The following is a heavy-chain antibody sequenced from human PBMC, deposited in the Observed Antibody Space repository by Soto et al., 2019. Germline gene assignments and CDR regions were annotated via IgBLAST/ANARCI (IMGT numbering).Heavy chain of an antibody. J-gene: IGHJ3*02. Sequence: EASVKVSCKASGYTFTGYYMHWVRQAPGQGLEWMGWINPNSGGTNYAQKFQGRVTMTRDTSISTAYMELSRLRSDDTAVYYCARGGRDFWSGYYKGAAAFDICGQGPMVTVSS. CDR3: ARGGRDFWSGYYKGAAAFDI. D-gene: IGHD3-3*01. V-gene: IGHV1-2*02. CDR2: INPNSGGT. CDR1: GYTFTGYY.